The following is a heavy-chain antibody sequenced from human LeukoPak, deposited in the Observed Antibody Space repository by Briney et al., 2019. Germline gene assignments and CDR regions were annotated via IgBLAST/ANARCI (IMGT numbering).Heavy chain of an antibody. J-gene: IGHJ4*02. V-gene: IGHV4-59*01. CDR2: IYYSGST. CDR1: GGSISSYY. D-gene: IGHD2-21*02. Sequence: SETLSLTCTVSGGSISSYYWSWIRQPPGKGPEWIGYIYYSGSTNYNPSLKSRVTISVDTSKNQFSLKLSSVTAADTAVYYCARVVETYCGGDCYPQPAYYFDYWGQGTLVTVSS. CDR3: ARVVETYCGGDCYPQPAYYFDY.